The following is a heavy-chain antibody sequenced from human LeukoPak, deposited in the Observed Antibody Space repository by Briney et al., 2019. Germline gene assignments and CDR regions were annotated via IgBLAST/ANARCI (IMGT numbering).Heavy chain of an antibody. CDR1: GFTFSSYA. CDR3: ARGQGSGGSSSRPDH. D-gene: IGHD6-19*01. V-gene: IGHV3-30-3*01. Sequence: GGSLRLSCAASGFTFSSYAMHWVRQAPGKGLEWVAVISYDGSNKYYADSVKGRFTISRDNSKNTLYLQMNSLRAEDTAVYYCARGQGSGGSSSRPDHWGQGTLVTVSS. CDR2: ISYDGSNK. J-gene: IGHJ4*02.